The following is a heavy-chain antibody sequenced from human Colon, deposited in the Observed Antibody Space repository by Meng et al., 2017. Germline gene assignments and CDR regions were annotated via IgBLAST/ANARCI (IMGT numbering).Heavy chain of an antibody. D-gene: IGHD1-26*01. Sequence: QGQLQESGPGMVRPSETLSLPCTVSGGSVSSGSPYWSWTRQPPGKGLEWIGYIDYSRSINYYPSLKSRVTMSVDTSKNQFSLNLSSVTAADTAVYYCAGGPWELDYWGQGTLVTVSS. CDR2: IDYSRSI. CDR3: AGGPWELDY. J-gene: IGHJ4*02. V-gene: IGHV4-61*01. CDR1: GGSVSSGSPY.